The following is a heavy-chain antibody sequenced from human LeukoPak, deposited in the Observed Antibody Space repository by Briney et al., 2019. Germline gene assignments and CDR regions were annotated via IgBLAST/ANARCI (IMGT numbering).Heavy chain of an antibody. Sequence: PGGSLRLSCAASGFTFSSYWMSWVRQAPGKGLEWVANIKQDGSEKYYVDSVKGRFTISRDNAKNSLYLQMNGQRAEDTAVYYSSLEGSSWYRYFQHWGQGTLVTVSS. V-gene: IGHV3-7*05. J-gene: IGHJ1*01. CDR1: GFTFSSYW. CDR2: IKQDGSEK. D-gene: IGHD6-13*01. CDR3: SLEGSSWYRYFQH.